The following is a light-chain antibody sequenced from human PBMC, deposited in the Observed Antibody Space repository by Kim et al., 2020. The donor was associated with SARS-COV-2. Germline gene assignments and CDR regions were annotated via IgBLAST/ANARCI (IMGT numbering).Light chain of an antibody. CDR2: GAS. V-gene: IGKV3D-15*01. CDR1: QGISSN. CDR3: QQHHNWPPT. Sequence: EIVVTQSPVTLSVSPGERATLSCRASQGISSNLAWYQQKPGQAPRLLISGASTRATGIPARFSGGGSGTEFTLTISSLQSEDFAVYYCQQHHNWPPTFGQGTKVDIK. J-gene: IGKJ1*01.